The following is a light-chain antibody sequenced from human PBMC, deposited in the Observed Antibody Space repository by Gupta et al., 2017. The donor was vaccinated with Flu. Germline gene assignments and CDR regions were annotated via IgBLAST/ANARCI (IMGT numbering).Light chain of an antibody. J-gene: IGKJ2*01. CDR2: DAS. V-gene: IGKV3-11*01. CDR1: QRVSSY. CDR3: QQRGNWPPYT. Sequence: EIVFTQSPATLSLSPGERATFSCRASQRVSSYLAWYQQNPGQTPRLLIYDASNRDTGIRARCRGRGDGTDLNLTISSREQEDLAVYYCQQRGNWPPYTFGQGTKVDIK.